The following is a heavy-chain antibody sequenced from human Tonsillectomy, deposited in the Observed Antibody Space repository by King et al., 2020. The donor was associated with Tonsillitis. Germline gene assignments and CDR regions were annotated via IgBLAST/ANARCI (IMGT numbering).Heavy chain of an antibody. D-gene: IGHD1-26*01. CDR3: ARLTQWELAGCDY. J-gene: IGHJ4*02. Sequence: VQLVQSGAEVKKPGESLKISCKGSGYSFTSYWIGWVRQMPGKGLEWLGLINPGDSDTRYSPSFQGQVTISADKSISTAYLQWSSLKASDTAIFYCARLTQWELAGCDYWGQGTLVTVSS. V-gene: IGHV5-51*01. CDR1: GYSFTSYW. CDR2: INPGDSDT.